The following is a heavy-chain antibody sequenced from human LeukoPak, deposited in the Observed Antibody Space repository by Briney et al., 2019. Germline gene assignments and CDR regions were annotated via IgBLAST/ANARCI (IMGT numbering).Heavy chain of an antibody. D-gene: IGHD6-19*01. J-gene: IGHJ4*02. CDR1: GFTFSSYA. Sequence: GGSLRLSCAASGFTFSSYAMHWVRQAPGKGLEWVAVISCDGSNKYYADSVKGRFTISRDNSKNTLYLQMNSLRAEDTAVYYCARDRAQRRAVALGPFDYWGQGTLVTVSS. CDR3: ARDRAQRRAVALGPFDY. CDR2: ISCDGSNK. V-gene: IGHV3-30-3*01.